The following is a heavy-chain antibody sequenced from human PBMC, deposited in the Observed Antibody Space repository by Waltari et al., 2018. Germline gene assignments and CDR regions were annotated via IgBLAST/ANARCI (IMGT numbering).Heavy chain of an antibody. D-gene: IGHD3-9*01. J-gene: IGHJ4*02. CDR1: GLPFSSYE. CDR3: AGDFDWLPIDY. Sequence: EVQLVESGGGLVQPGGSLSLSCSASGLPFSSYEMNWVRQAPGKGLEWVSYISSSGSTIYYADSVKGRFTISRDNAKNSLYLQMNSLRAEDTAVYYCAGDFDWLPIDYWGQGTLVTVSS. V-gene: IGHV3-48*03. CDR2: ISSSGSTI.